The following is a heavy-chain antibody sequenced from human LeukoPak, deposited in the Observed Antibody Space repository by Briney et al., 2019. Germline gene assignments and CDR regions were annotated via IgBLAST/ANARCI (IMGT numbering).Heavy chain of an antibody. CDR3: ARGGDYRELDY. V-gene: IGHV4-34*01. J-gene: IGHJ4*02. D-gene: IGHD4-17*01. CDR2: INHSGST. Sequence: SETLSLTCAVYGGSFSGYYWSWIRQPPGKGLEWIGEINHSGSTNYKPSLKSRVTISVDTSKNQFSLKLSSVTAADTAVYYCARGGDYRELDYWGQGTLVTVSS. CDR1: GGSFSGYY.